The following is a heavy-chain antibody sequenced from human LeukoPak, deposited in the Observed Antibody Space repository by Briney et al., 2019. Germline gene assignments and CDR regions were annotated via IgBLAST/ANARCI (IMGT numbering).Heavy chain of an antibody. D-gene: IGHD4-17*01. Sequence: GSLRLSCAASGFTFSSYGMHWVRQAPGKGLEWVAVISYDGSNKYYADSVKGRFTISRDNSKNTLYLQMNSLRAEDTAVYYCAKAGDYGDYEDYWGQGTLVTVSS. V-gene: IGHV3-30*18. J-gene: IGHJ4*02. CDR1: GFTFSSYG. CDR2: ISYDGSNK. CDR3: AKAGDYGDYEDY.